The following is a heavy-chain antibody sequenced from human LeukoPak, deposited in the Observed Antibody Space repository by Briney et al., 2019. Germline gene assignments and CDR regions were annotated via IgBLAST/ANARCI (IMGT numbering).Heavy chain of an antibody. J-gene: IGHJ6*03. Sequence: GGSLRLSCAASGFTFDDYGMSWVRQAPGKGLEWVSGINWNGGSTGYADSVKGRFTISRDNAKNSLYLQMNSLRAEDTAVYYCARAGITIFGVVIINYYYMDVWGKGTTVTVSS. D-gene: IGHD3-3*01. V-gene: IGHV3-20*04. CDR1: GFTFDDYG. CDR3: ARAGITIFGVVIINYYYMDV. CDR2: INWNGGST.